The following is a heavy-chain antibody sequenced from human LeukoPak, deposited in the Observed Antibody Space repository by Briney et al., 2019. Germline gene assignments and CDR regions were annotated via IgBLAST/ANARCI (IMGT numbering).Heavy chain of an antibody. J-gene: IGHJ4*02. CDR3: ARLTRFRDGYNPPLGY. V-gene: IGHV4-39*01. CDR2: IYYSGST. CDR1: GGSISSSSYY. D-gene: IGHD5-24*01. Sequence: SETLSLTCTVSGGSISSSSYYWGWIRQPPGKELEWIGSIYYSGSTYYNPSLKSRVTISVDTSKNQFSLKLSSVTAADTAVYYCARLTRFRDGYNPPLGYWGQGTLVTVSS.